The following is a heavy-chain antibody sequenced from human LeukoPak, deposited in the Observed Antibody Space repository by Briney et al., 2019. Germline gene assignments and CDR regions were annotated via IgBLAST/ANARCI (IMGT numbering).Heavy chain of an antibody. D-gene: IGHD5-24*01. V-gene: IGHV4-39*01. CDR3: ARVRRDGYNLFLFDY. J-gene: IGHJ4*02. Sequence: SETLSLTCTVSGGSISSSSYYWGWIRQPPGKGLEWIGSIYYSGNTYYNASLKSQVSISIDTSKNQFSLRLTSVTAADTAVYYCARVRRDGYNLFLFDYWGQGTLVTVSS. CDR1: GGSISSSSYY. CDR2: IYYSGNT.